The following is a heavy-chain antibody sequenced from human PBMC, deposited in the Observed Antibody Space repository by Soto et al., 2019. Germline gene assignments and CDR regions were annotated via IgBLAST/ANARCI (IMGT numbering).Heavy chain of an antibody. CDR3: TSRPSGMTYHAVFDF. CDR2: IKPDGSET. D-gene: IGHD2-21*02. Sequence: GGSLRLSFAASGLTFSGHWMTWVRQTPGEGLQWVAAIKPDGSETFYVDSVKGRFTISRDNARNSLFLQMDSLRAEDTAVYYCTSRPSGMTYHAVFDFWGQGTLVTVSS. CDR1: GLTFSGHW. V-gene: IGHV3-7*03. J-gene: IGHJ4*02.